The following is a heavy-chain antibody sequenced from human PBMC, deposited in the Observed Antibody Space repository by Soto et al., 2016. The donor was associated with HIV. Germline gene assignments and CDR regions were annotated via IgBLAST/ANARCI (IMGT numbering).Heavy chain of an antibody. D-gene: IGHD6-19*01. CDR2: IYSGGST. Sequence: EVQLVESGGGLVQPGGSLRLSCAASGFTVSSNYMSWVRQAPGKGLEWVSVIYSGGSTYYADSVKGRFTISRDNSKNTLYLQMNSLRAEDTAVYYCARVLGQWLVMAFDIWGQGTMVTVSS. V-gene: IGHV3-66*01. CDR1: GFTVSSNY. J-gene: IGHJ3*02. CDR3: ARVLGQWLVMAFDI.